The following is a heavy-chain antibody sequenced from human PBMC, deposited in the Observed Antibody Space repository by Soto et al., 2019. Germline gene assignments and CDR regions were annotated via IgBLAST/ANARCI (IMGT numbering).Heavy chain of an antibody. J-gene: IGHJ1*01. D-gene: IGHD2-15*01. CDR2: VNPSGGST. Sequence: ASVKVSCKASGYLFTAYSMHWVRLAPGQGLEWMGVVNPSGGSTKYAQNFQGRVTMTRDTSTTTIYMELSSLRSDDTAIYYCSREENCSGGTCYSEYFHRWGQGTLVTVSS. CDR3: SREENCSGGTCYSEYFHR. V-gene: IGHV1-46*01. CDR1: GYLFTAYS.